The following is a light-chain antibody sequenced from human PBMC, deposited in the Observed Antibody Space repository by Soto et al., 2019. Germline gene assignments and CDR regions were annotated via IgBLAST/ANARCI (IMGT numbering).Light chain of an antibody. CDR2: AAS. CDR1: QSISSY. CDR3: LQDYNYPLT. V-gene: IGKV1-6*01. J-gene: IGKJ4*01. Sequence: IQMTQSPSSLSASVGDRVTITCRASQSISSYLNWYQQKPGKAPKLLIYAASSLQSGVPSRFSGSGSGTDFTLTISSLQPEDFATYYCLQDYNYPLTFSGGTKVDIK.